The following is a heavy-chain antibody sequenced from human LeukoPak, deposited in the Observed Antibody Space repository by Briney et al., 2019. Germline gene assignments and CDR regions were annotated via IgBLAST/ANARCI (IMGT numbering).Heavy chain of an antibody. CDR2: IYKSGNT. CDR3: ARETIAVALSADY. D-gene: IGHD6-19*01. Sequence: PSQTLSLTCNVSGVSVANGNYYWGWIRQPAGKGLEWIGRIYKSGNTYSSPSLKSRVTMSIHPSSNQFSLTLRSVTAADTAIYYCARETIAVALSADYWGQGALLTVSS. CDR1: GVSVANGNYY. J-gene: IGHJ4*02. V-gene: IGHV4-61*02.